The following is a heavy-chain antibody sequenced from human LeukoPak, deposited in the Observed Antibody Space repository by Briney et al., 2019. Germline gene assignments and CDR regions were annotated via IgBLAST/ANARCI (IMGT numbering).Heavy chain of an antibody. CDR3: ARAYYGPGSQNDGMDV. CDR2: INPNSGGT. J-gene: IGHJ6*02. V-gene: IGHV1-2*04. CDR1: GYTFTGYY. D-gene: IGHD3-10*01. Sequence: ASVKVSCKASGYTFTGYYMHWVRQAPGQGLEWMGWINPNSGGTNYAQKFQGWVTMTRDTSISTAYMELSRLRSDDTAVYYCARAYYGPGSQNDGMDVWAKGPRSPSP.